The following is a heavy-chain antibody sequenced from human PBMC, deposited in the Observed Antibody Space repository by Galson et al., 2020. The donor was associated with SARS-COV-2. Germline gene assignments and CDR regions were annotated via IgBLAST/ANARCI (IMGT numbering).Heavy chain of an antibody. CDR2: ISYAGSNK. CDR1: GFTFSSYA. J-gene: IGHJ6*03. Sequence: GESLKISCAASGFTFSSYAMHWVRQAPGKGLEWVAVISYAGSNKYYADSVKGRFTISRDNSKNTLYLQMNSLRAEDTAVYYCARESIIMDVWGKGTTVTVSS. V-gene: IGHV3-30*04. CDR3: ARESIIMDV. D-gene: IGHD3-16*01.